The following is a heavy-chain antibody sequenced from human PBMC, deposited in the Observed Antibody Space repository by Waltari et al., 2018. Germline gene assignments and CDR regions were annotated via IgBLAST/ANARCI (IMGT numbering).Heavy chain of an antibody. Sequence: QVQLVQSGAEVRKPGASVKVSCKAPGYNVRTYDIHWVRKAPGQGLEWMGWMNPNSANKGSSQKFQGRLTMTTDTSMTTSYMELSSLTSEDTAIYYCARARTTAPLGFYFIDVWGKGTTVIVSS. V-gene: IGHV1-8*01. CDR2: MNPNSANK. J-gene: IGHJ6*03. CDR1: GYNVRTYD. CDR3: ARARTTAPLGFYFIDV. D-gene: IGHD4-17*01.